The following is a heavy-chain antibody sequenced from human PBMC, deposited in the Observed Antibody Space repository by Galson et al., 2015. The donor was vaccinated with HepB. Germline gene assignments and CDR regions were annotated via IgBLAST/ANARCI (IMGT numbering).Heavy chain of an antibody. J-gene: IGHJ6*02. CDR2: ISSDGSKR. D-gene: IGHD2-2*03. CDR1: GFTFSKFG. CDR3: ARGLSIGYCRGTSCYAGYGMGV. Sequence: SLRLSCAASGFTFSKFGMHWVRQAPGKGLEWVTVISSDGSKRYYADSVKGRFTISRDNSKNTLNLQMNSLRVEDTAVYYCARGLSIGYCRGTSCYAGYGMGVWGQGTSVTVSS. V-gene: IGHV3-30*03.